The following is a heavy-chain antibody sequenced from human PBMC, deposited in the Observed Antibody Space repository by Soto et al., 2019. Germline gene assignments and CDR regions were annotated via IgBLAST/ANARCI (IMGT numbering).Heavy chain of an antibody. V-gene: IGHV4-59*01. J-gene: IGHJ4*02. CDR2: IHYSGST. D-gene: IGHD3-22*01. Sequence: QVQLQESGPGLVKPSETLSLTCTVSGASISGYYWSWIRQSPEKGLEWIGYIHYSGSTNYNPSLEIRVTISVDTSKNQFYLKMSSVTAADTAVYYCAKEGFSNGFIFDYWGQGILVTFSS. CDR1: GASISGYY. CDR3: AKEGFSNGFIFDY.